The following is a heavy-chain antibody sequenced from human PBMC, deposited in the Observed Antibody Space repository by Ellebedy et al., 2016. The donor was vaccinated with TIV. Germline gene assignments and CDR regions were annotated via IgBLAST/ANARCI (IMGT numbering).Heavy chain of an antibody. CDR2: IKKDGSEQ. Sequence: GESLKISXAASGFTFSTFWMSWVRQTPGKGLEWVANIKKDGSEQYYVDSVKGRFTISRDNTKNSLYLQMKSLRAEDTAVYYCARDRFYLDNGGRVPDFWGQGALVTVSS. D-gene: IGHD2-8*01. CDR1: GFTFSTFW. CDR3: ARDRFYLDNGGRVPDF. J-gene: IGHJ4*02. V-gene: IGHV3-7*01.